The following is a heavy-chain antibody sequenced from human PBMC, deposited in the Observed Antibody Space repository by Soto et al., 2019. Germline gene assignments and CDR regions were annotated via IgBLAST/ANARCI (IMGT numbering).Heavy chain of an antibody. J-gene: IGHJ5*02. CDR3: ARDRGYYDYVWRSYRSPGFDP. Sequence: PSETLSLTCTVSGGSISSYYWSWIRQPAGKGLEWIGRIYTSGSTNYNPSLKSRVTMSVDTSKNQFSLKLSSVTAADTAVYYCARDRGYYDYVWRSYRSPGFDPWGQGTLVTVSS. CDR1: GGSISSYY. D-gene: IGHD3-16*02. V-gene: IGHV4-4*07. CDR2: IYTSGST.